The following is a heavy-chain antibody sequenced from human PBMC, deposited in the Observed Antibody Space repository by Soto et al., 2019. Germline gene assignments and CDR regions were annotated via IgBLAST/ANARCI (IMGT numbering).Heavy chain of an antibody. V-gene: IGHV4-34*01. CDR2: INHSGST. CDR3: ARGRATGYYYYYMDV. CDR1: GGSFSGYY. J-gene: IGHJ6*03. D-gene: IGHD1-26*01. Sequence: SETLSLTYAVYGGSFSGYYWSWIRQPPGKGLEWIGEINHSGSTNYNPSLKSRVTISVDTSKNQFSLKLSSVTAADTAVYYCARGRATGYYYYYMDVWGKGTTVTVSS.